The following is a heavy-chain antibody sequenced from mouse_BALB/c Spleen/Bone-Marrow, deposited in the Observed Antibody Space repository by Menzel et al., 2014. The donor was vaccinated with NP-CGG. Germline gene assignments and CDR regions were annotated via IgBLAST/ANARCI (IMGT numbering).Heavy chain of an antibody. Sequence: QVHVKQSGDELVRPGTSVKVSCKASGYAFTNCLIEWFKQRPGQGLEWIGRINPGIGGTTYNAKFKGKATLTADKSSTTAYMQLSSLTSDDSAVYFCARFTRDYWGQGTTLTVSS. CDR3: ARFTRDY. V-gene: IGHV1-54*01. CDR1: GYAFTNCL. CDR2: INPGIGGT. J-gene: IGHJ2*01.